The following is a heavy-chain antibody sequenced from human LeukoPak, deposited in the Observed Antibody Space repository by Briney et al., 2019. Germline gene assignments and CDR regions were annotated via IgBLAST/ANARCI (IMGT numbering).Heavy chain of an antibody. Sequence: ASVKVSCKASGYTFTDYYVHWMRQVPGQGLEWMGWINLNSGDTRYAQRFRGRLTVTRDTSISTAYMDLNGLRSDDTAVYYCARDSIEAPGLVFDFWGQGTMVTISS. J-gene: IGHJ3*01. CDR1: GYTFTDYY. V-gene: IGHV1-2*02. CDR3: ARDSIEAPGLVFDF. D-gene: IGHD6-13*01. CDR2: INLNSGDT.